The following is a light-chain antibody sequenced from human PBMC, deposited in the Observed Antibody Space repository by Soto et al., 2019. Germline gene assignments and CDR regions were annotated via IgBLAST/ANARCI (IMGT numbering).Light chain of an antibody. CDR3: YSYTSSSTYV. Sequence: QSVLTQPASVSGSPGQSITISCTGTSSDVGGYNYVSWYQQHPAKAPKVMIYDVSNRPTGVSNRFSGSKSGNTASLTISGLQAEDEAYYYSYSYTSSSTYVFGTGTKVTVL. CDR2: DVS. CDR1: SSDVGGYNY. V-gene: IGLV2-14*03. J-gene: IGLJ1*01.